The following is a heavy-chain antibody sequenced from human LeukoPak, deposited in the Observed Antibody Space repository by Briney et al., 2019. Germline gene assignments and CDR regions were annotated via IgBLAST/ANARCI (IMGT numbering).Heavy chain of an antibody. D-gene: IGHD3-3*02. V-gene: IGHV4-4*02. Sequence: PSETQSLTCAVSGASINSPNWWTWVRQPPGKGLEWIGEVYHSGSTRYNPSLKSRVTVSMDKSKNQFSLSLTSVTAADTAVYYCARLADCWGPGTLVTVSS. CDR2: VYHSGST. CDR1: GASINSPNW. J-gene: IGHJ4*02. CDR3: ARLADC.